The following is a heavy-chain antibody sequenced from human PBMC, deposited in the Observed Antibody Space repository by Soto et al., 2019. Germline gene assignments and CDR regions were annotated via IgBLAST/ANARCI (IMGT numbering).Heavy chain of an antibody. V-gene: IGHV1-18*01. CDR1: GYTFTSYG. CDR2: INNNNRNT. Sequence: ASVKVSCKASGYTFTSYGISWVRQAPGQGLEWMGWINNNNRNTNYAQKLQGRVSMTTDTSTSTAYMELRSLRSDDTAIYYCVIAVAGTRKGYYYGMDVWGQGTTVTVSS. D-gene: IGHD6-19*01. CDR3: VIAVAGTRKGYYYGMDV. J-gene: IGHJ6*02.